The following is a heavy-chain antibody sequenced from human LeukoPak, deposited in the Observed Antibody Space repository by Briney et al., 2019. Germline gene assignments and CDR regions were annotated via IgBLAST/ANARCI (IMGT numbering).Heavy chain of an antibody. Sequence: PSETLSLTCTVSGGSISSYYWSWIRQPPGKGLEWIGYIYYSGSTKYNPSLKSRVTISVDTSKNQFSLKLSSVTAADMAVYYCARDERSRYYYMDVWGKGTTVTVSS. V-gene: IGHV4-59*01. CDR1: GGSISSYY. CDR2: IYYSGST. CDR3: ARDERSRYYYMDV. J-gene: IGHJ6*03.